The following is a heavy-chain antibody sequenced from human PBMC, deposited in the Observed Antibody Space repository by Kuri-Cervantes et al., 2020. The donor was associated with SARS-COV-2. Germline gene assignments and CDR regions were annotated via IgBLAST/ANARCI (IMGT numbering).Heavy chain of an antibody. CDR2: IIPILGTA. CDR3: ARWAPGGYDFWSGPLDY. J-gene: IGHJ4*02. D-gene: IGHD3-3*01. CDR1: GGTFSSYA. V-gene: IGHV1-69*04. Sequence: SVKVSCKASGGTFSSYAISWVRQAPGQGLEWMGRIIPILGTANYAQKLQGRVTMTTDTSTSTAYMELRSLRSDDTAVYYCARWAPGGYDFWSGPLDYWGQGTLVTVSS.